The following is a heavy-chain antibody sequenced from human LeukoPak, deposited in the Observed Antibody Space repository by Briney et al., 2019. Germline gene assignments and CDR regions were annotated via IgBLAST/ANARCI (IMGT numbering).Heavy chain of an antibody. CDR2: IWYDGSNE. D-gene: IGHD3-16*02. Sequence: GGSLRLSCAASGFTSSSYGMHWVRQAPGKGLEWVALIWYDGSNEYHADSVKGRFTISRDNSKNTLYLQMNSLRAEDTAVYYCARARTFGGVIVIPYYFAYWGQGTLVTVSS. J-gene: IGHJ4*02. CDR1: GFTSSSYG. V-gene: IGHV3-33*01. CDR3: ARARTFGGVIVIPYYFAY.